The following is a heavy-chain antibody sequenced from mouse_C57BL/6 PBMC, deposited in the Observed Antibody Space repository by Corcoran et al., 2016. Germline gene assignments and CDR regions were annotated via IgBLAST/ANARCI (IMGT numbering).Heavy chain of an antibody. CDR1: GYTFTDYY. J-gene: IGHJ4*01. Sequence: EVQLQQSGPELVKPGASVKISCKASGYTFTDYYMNWVKQSHGKSLEWIGDINPNNGGTSYNQKFKGKATLTVDKSSSTAYMELRSLTSEDSAVYYCAPLYGDAVGAMDYWGQGTSVTVSS. CDR3: APLYGDAVGAMDY. V-gene: IGHV1-26*01. D-gene: IGHD2-13*01. CDR2: INPNNGGT.